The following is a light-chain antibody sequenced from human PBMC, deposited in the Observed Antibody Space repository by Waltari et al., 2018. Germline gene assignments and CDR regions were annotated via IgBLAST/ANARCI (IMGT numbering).Light chain of an antibody. CDR2: ETT. Sequence: QSALTQPPSVSGAPGQRVTISCAGSSSNIGAGYDVHWYQRLPGTAPKLLFYETTNRPSGVSDRFSGSKSGHSASLAITGLQAEDEDDYFCQAHDSSLTARVFGTGTKVTVL. J-gene: IGLJ1*01. CDR3: QAHDSSLTARV. V-gene: IGLV1-40*01. CDR1: SSNIGAGYD.